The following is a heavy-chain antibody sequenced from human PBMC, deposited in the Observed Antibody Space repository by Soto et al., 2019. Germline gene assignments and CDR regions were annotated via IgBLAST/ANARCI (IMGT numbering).Heavy chain of an antibody. CDR2: IYYSGST. CDR3: ARAPRGGVTPLGFDY. D-gene: IGHD3-16*01. V-gene: IGHV4-59*01. Sequence: LSLTCTVSGGSISSYYWSWIRQPPGKGLEWIGYIYYSGSTNYNPSLKSRVTISVDTSKNQFSLKLSSVTAADTAVYYCARAPRGGVTPLGFDYWGQGTLVTVSS. CDR1: GGSISSYY. J-gene: IGHJ4*02.